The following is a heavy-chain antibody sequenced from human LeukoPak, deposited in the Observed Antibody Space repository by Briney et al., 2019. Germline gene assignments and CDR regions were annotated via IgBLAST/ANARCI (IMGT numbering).Heavy chain of an antibody. CDR2: IYPGDSDS. D-gene: IGHD3-22*01. V-gene: IGHV5-51*01. Sequence: GESLKISCKGSGYSFTSYWIGWVRQLPGKGLEWMGIIYPGDSDSRYSPSFQGQVTISADKSISTAYLQWSSLKASDTAMYYCARLYEYYYDSSGDRGLDYWGQGTLVTVSS. J-gene: IGHJ4*02. CDR1: GYSFTSYW. CDR3: ARLYEYYYDSSGDRGLDY.